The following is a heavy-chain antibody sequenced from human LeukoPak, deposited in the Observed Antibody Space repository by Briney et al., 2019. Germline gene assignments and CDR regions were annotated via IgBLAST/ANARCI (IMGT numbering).Heavy chain of an antibody. CDR1: GGSINSFY. V-gene: IGHV4-59*01. Sequence: SSETLSLTCTVSGGSINSFYWSWIRQPPGKGLEWIGYISYRGSTNYNPSLKSRVTISVDTSKNQFFLKLSSVTAADTALYYCTRGNANWGQGTLVTVSS. CDR2: ISYRGST. CDR3: TRGNAN. J-gene: IGHJ4*02.